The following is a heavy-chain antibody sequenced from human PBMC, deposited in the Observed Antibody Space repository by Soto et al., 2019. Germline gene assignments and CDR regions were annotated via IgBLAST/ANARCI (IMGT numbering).Heavy chain of an antibody. D-gene: IGHD1-7*01. Sequence: QVQLVESGGGVVQPGRSLRLSCAASGFTYTTYTMHWVRQAPGKGLERVAVISYDGNNKFYADSVKGRFTISRDSTKETLYLQTTSLRPDDTAMYCCARDGVSSTGYTWNYGTYFNYWAQGDLVTFSS. J-gene: IGHJ4*02. CDR2: ISYDGNNK. V-gene: IGHV3-30*19. CDR3: ARDGVSSTGYTWNYGTYFNY. CDR1: GFTYTTYT.